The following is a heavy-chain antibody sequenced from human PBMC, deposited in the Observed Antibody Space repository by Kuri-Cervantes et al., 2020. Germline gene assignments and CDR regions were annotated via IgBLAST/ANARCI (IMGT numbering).Heavy chain of an antibody. Sequence: GGSLRLSFAASGFTFSSYSMNWVRQAPGKGLEWVSYISSSSSTIYYADSVKGRFTSSRDNAKNALYLQMNSLRDVDTAVYYCARYHDYGGNVGPKVDHWGQGTLVTVSS. J-gene: IGHJ4*02. CDR1: GFTFSSYS. CDR3: ARYHDYGGNVGPKVDH. D-gene: IGHD4-23*01. V-gene: IGHV3-48*02. CDR2: ISSSSSTI.